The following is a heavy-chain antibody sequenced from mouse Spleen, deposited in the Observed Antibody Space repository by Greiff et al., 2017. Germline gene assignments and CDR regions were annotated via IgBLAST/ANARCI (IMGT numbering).Heavy chain of an antibody. Sequence: EVKVEESGGGLVKPGGSLKLSCAASGFTFSSYGMSWVRQTPEKRLEWVATISGGGSYTYYPDSVKGRFTISRDNAKNNLYLQMSSLRSEDTALYYCARHKSGDAMDYWGQGTSVTVSS. CDR3: ARHKSGDAMDY. V-gene: IGHV5-9-2*01. CDR1: GFTFSSYG. J-gene: IGHJ4*01. CDR2: ISGGGSYT.